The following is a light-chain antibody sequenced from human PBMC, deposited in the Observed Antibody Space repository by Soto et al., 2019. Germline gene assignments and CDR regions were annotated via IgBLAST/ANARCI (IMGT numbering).Light chain of an antibody. CDR1: SSDVGGYNY. Sequence: QSVLTQPASVSGSPGQSITISCTGTSSDVGGYNYVSWYQQHPGKAPKLMIYDVSNRPSGVSNRFSGSKSGNTASLTISGLQADDEADYYCTSYTISSTVVFGAGTKVTVL. CDR3: TSYTISSTVV. V-gene: IGLV2-14*01. J-gene: IGLJ2*01. CDR2: DVS.